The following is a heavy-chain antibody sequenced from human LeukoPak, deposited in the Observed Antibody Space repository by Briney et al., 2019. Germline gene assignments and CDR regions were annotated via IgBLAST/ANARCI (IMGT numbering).Heavy chain of an antibody. CDR3: ARRGSGGSCLSDY. J-gene: IGHJ4*02. V-gene: IGHV3-53*01. Sequence: GGSLRLSCAASGFTVSRNYMSWVRQAPGKGLEWASDLYSGGSTYYADSVKGRSTISRDNSKNTLYLQMNSLRAEDTAVYYCARRGSGGSCLSDYWGQGTLVTVSS. D-gene: IGHD2-15*01. CDR1: GFTVSRNY. CDR2: LYSGGST.